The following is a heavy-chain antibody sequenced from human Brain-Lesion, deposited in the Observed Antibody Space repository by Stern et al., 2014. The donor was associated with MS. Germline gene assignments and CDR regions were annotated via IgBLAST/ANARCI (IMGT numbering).Heavy chain of an antibody. J-gene: IGHJ4*02. CDR3: ARDDHRDSSGHYAPFDY. V-gene: IGHV1-3*01. CDR2: INGVDDKT. CDR1: GYTFIRYA. D-gene: IGHD3-22*01. Sequence: DQLVESGAEVKKHGASVKVSCKASGYTFIRYAMQWVRQAPGQRLEWMGRINGVDDKTKYSHKFQGRVTITRDTSANTVYMELSSLRSEDTAVYYCARDDHRDSSGHYAPFDYWGQGTRVTVSS.